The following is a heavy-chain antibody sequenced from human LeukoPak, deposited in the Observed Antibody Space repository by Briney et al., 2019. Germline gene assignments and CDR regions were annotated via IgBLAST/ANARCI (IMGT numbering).Heavy chain of an antibody. J-gene: IGHJ3*02. D-gene: IGHD3-22*01. V-gene: IGHV1-46*01. CDR1: GYTLTGYY. Sequence: ASVKVSCKASGYTLTGYYMHWVRQAPGQGLEWMGIINPSGGSTSYAQKFQGRVTMTRDMSTSTVYMELSSLRSEDTAVYYCARARDYYDSSGYFAYDAFDIWGQGTMVTVSS. CDR3: ARARDYYDSSGYFAYDAFDI. CDR2: INPSGGST.